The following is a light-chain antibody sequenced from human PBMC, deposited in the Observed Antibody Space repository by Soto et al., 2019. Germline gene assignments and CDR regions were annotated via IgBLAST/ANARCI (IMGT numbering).Light chain of an antibody. Sequence: NVLTHSTGTMSLSPLERGIVYCSPSQSVSSYLARYQQKPGQAPRLLIYDASNRATGIPARFSGSGSGTDFTLTISSLAPEDFAVYYCQQRSNWPPITFGQGTRLEI. CDR2: DAS. V-gene: IGKV3-11*01. J-gene: IGKJ5*01. CDR1: QSVSSY. CDR3: QQRSNWPPIT.